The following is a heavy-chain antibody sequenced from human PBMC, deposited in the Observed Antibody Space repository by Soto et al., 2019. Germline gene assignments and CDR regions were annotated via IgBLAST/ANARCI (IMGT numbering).Heavy chain of an antibody. CDR3: ARDSPASDY. CDR2: ISAYSGNT. Sequence: QVQLVQSGAEVKKPGASVKVSCKASGYTFSSYAITWVRQAPGQGLEWMAWISAYSGNTNYAQKFQGRVTMTTDTPTSTSYRELRSLSSDDTAVYYCARDSPASDYCGQGTLVTVSS. V-gene: IGHV1-18*01. J-gene: IGHJ4*02. CDR1: GYTFSSYA.